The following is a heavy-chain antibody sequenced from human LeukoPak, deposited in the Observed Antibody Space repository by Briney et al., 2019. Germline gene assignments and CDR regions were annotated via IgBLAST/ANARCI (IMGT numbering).Heavy chain of an antibody. J-gene: IGHJ6*03. Sequence: PSETPSLTPADSGGSISSYYWSWIRQPPGKGLGWVGYIYYTGSTNCNPSLKSRVTISVDTAKNQFSLKLSSVTAADTAVYYCARVRFGVVRYYYYYYMDVWGKGTTVTVSS. CDR1: GGSISSYY. V-gene: IGHV4-59*01. CDR2: IYYTGST. D-gene: IGHD3-3*01. CDR3: ARVRFGVVRYYYYYYMDV.